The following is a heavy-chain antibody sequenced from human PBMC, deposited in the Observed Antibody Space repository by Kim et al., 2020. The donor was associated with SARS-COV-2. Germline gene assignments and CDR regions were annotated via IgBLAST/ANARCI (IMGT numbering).Heavy chain of an antibody. J-gene: IGHJ4*02. V-gene: IGHV3-74*01. Sequence: NHADPEKSRLTLSRHNAKNTLYLQMNSLGAEDTAVYYCARARGSSGWYIDWGQGTLVTVSS. D-gene: IGHD6-19*01. CDR3: ARARGSSGWYID.